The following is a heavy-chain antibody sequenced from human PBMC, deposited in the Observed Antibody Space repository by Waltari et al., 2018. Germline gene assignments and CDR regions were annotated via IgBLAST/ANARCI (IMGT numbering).Heavy chain of an antibody. CDR2: IYAGGNT. Sequence: EAQLVESGGGLIQPGGSLRLSCAASGFNVNYNYMSWVRQAPGKGLEWVSVIYAGGNTYYADSVKGRFTVSRDTSKNTLYLQMNSLRVDDTAIYYCPRAGLGSPLEWQRVFDLWGLGTLVTVSS. D-gene: IGHD5-12*01. J-gene: IGHJ5*02. CDR1: GFNVNYNY. V-gene: IGHV3-53*01. CDR3: PRAGLGSPLEWQRVFDL.